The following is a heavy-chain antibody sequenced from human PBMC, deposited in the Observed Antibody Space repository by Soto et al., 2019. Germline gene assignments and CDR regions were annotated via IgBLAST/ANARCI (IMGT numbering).Heavy chain of an antibody. CDR2: INHSGST. D-gene: IGHD3-10*01. V-gene: IGHV4-34*01. CDR1: GGSFSGYY. J-gene: IGHJ6*02. CDR3: ATGRGVRGVIITTYYYYGLDV. Sequence: SETLSLACAVYGGSFSGYYWSWIRQPPGKGLEWIGEINHSGSTNYNPSLKSRVTISVDTSKNQFSLKLSSVSAADTAVYYCATGRGVRGVIITTYYYYGLDVWGQGTTVTVSS.